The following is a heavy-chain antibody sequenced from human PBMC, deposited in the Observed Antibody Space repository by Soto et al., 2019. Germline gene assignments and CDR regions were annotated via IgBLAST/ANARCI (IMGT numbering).Heavy chain of an antibody. CDR1: GFTFSAYW. CDR2: IHSNGNST. D-gene: IGHD3-10*01. CDR3: ARSVRSGTYPYYYYAMDV. V-gene: IGHV3-74*03. J-gene: IGHJ6*02. Sequence: EVQLVESGGGLVQPGGSLRLSCAASGFTFSAYWMHWVRQAPGKGLVLVSRIHSNGNSTTYADFVKGRFTISRDNAKNTLYLEMNSLRAEDTAVYYCARSVRSGTYPYYYYAMDVWGQGTTVTVSS.